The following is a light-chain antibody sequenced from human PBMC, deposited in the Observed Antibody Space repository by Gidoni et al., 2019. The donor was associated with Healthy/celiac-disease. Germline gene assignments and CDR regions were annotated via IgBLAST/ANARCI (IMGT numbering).Light chain of an antibody. CDR2: GAS. V-gene: IGKV3-20*01. Sequence: EIVLTQSPGTLSLSPGGRATPSCRASQSVNSSDLAWYQQKPGQSPRLLIYGASSRSTGSPDSFSGSGSATDFTLPISSMEPEDFAVYYCQQYGSSPGRTFGQGTRLEIK. CDR1: QSVNSSD. J-gene: IGKJ5*01. CDR3: QQYGSSPGRT.